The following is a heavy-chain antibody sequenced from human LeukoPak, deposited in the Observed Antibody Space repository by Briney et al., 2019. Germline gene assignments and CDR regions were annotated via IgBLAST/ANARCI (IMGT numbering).Heavy chain of an antibody. V-gene: IGHV4-59*01. J-gene: IGHJ5*02. CDR2: VHYSGST. Sequence: PSETLSLTCTVSGGSISSYYWSWVRQPPGKGLEWIGYVHYSGSTKYNPSLKSRVTISVDTSRNQFPLKLSSVTAADTAVYYCARGRTGSYYAADPWGQGTLVTVSS. D-gene: IGHD1-26*01. CDR3: ARGRTGSYYAADP. CDR1: GGSISSYY.